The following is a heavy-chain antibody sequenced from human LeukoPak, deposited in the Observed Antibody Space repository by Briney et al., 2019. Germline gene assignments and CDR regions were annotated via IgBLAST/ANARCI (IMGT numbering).Heavy chain of an antibody. J-gene: IGHJ1*01. Sequence: ASVKVSCKASGYIFSSYDINWVRQATGQGLEWMGWMNPNSGNTGYAQKFQGRVTMTRNTSTSTAYMELSSLRSEDTAVYYCARRTTDSGGYYYDTKYFHYWGQGTLVTVSS. D-gene: IGHD3-22*01. V-gene: IGHV1-8*01. CDR2: MNPNSGNT. CDR1: GYIFSSYD. CDR3: ARRTTDSGGYYYDTKYFHY.